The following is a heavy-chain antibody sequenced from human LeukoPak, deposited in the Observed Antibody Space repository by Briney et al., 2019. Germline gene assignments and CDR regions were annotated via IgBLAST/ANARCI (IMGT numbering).Heavy chain of an antibody. Sequence: GASVKVSCKAFGYPFTAYYMYWVRQAPGQGPEWMGIINPRGGSTSYAQKFQGRVTMTRDMSTNTVYMELSSLRSDDTAVYYCAIRDYDYVWGSYWAQPHFDYWGQGTLVTVSS. CDR1: GYPFTAYY. J-gene: IGHJ4*02. CDR3: AIRDYDYVWGSYWAQPHFDY. CDR2: INPRGGST. V-gene: IGHV1-46*01. D-gene: IGHD3-16*01.